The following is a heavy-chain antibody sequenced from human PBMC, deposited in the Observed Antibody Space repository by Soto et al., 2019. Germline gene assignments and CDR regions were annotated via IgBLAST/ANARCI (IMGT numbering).Heavy chain of an antibody. J-gene: IGHJ4*02. Sequence: PGESLRLCCATSGFTISSYTMSWGRQAPGKGLEWVSTISGSGSSTYSADSVKGRFTISTDNSKNTLYLQMNRLRVEDTAIYYCAKAWGIDYWGQGT. V-gene: IGHV3-23*01. CDR2: ISGSGSST. D-gene: IGHD7-27*01. CDR3: AKAWGIDY. CDR1: GFTISSYT.